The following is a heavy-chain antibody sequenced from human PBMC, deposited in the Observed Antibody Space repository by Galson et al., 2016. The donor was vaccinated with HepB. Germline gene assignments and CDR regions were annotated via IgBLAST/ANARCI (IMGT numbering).Heavy chain of an antibody. V-gene: IGHV4-61*01. D-gene: IGHD4-23*01. CDR3: ARERWLDGRVYFDY. Sequence: LSLTCTVSGVSVSGGTYYWSWIRQPPGKGLEWIAYIYSSGSSNSNPSLKSRVTISVDTSKNQFSLILNSVTAADTAVYYCARERWLDGRVYFDYWGQGTLVTVSS. CDR2: IYSSGSS. CDR1: GVSVSGGTYY. J-gene: IGHJ4*02.